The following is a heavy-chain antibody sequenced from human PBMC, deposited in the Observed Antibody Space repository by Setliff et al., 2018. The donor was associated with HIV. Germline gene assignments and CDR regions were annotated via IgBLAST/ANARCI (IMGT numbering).Heavy chain of an antibody. D-gene: IGHD6-13*01. V-gene: IGHV3-48*01. J-gene: IGHJ4*02. CDR1: GFTFSNYA. CDR2: ISSSGTTI. CDR3: ARGNIAAGGPFDY. Sequence: GGSLRLSCAASGFTFSNYAMSWVRQAPGKGLEWVSYISSSGTTIYYADSVKGRFTISRDNSKNTLYLQMNSLRAEDTAVYYCARGNIAAGGPFDYWGQGTLVTVSS.